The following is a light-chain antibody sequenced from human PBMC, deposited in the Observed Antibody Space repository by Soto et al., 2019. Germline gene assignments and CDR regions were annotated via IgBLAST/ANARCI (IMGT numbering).Light chain of an antibody. CDR2: DSS. V-gene: IGKV3-11*01. CDR1: QIVSSY. Sequence: EIVLTQSPTTLSLSPGERATLSCSASQIVSSYLAWYQQKPGQAPRLLIYDSSNRATGIPARFSGSGSGTDFTITISRMELEAFAVYYCEERSNWQPSIKFGGGTKVEIK. CDR3: EERSNWQPSIK. J-gene: IGKJ4*02.